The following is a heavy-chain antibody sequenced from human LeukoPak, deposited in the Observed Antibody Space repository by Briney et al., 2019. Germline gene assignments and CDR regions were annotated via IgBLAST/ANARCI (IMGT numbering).Heavy chain of an antibody. Sequence: SETLSLTCTLYGASFTGYYWSWIRQPPGRGLEWIGEINHSGSINYNPSLKSRVTISVDMSKNQFSLKLSSATAADTAVYYCARVDQSGYDTRGWFDPWGQGTLVTVSS. CDR1: GASFTGYY. CDR3: ARVDQSGYDTRGWFDP. J-gene: IGHJ5*02. CDR2: INHSGSI. V-gene: IGHV4-34*01. D-gene: IGHD5-12*01.